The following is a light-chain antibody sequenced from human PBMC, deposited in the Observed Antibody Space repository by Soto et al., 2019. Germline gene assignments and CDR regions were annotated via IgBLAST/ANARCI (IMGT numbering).Light chain of an antibody. CDR2: DVY. Sequence: DIVLTQSPGTLSLSPGERATLSCRSSQSVSSNYLAWYQQKPDQAPRLVIYDVYGRATGIPDRFSGSGSGTDFTLTISRLETEDSAVYYCQQYGISPTFGQGTKVEIK. CDR3: QQYGISPT. V-gene: IGKV3-20*01. J-gene: IGKJ1*01. CDR1: QSVSSNY.